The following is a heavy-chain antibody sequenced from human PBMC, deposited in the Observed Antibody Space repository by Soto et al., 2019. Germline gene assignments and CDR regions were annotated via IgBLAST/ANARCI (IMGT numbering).Heavy chain of an antibody. CDR2: ISPDSGGT. CDR3: ARGPAGVLRYFDWFDP. J-gene: IGHJ5*02. Sequence: QVQLVQSGAEVKKPGASVKVSCKASGYTFTGYYMHWVRQAPGQGLEWMGWISPDSGGTNYAQKFQGRVTITADESTSTAYMELSSLRSEDTAVYYCARGPAGVLRYFDWFDPWGQGTLVTVSS. CDR1: GYTFTGYY. D-gene: IGHD3-9*01. V-gene: IGHV1-2*02.